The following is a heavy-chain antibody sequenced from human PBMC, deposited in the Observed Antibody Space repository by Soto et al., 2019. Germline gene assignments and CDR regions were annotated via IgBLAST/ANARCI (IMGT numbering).Heavy chain of an antibody. J-gene: IGHJ4*02. D-gene: IGHD2-15*01. CDR3: ARGGQYRYFDY. CDR2: ISPYNGDT. Sequence: QVQLVQSGAEVKKPGASVKVSCTTSGYTFTLFGITWVRQAPGQGLEWMGWISPYNGDTKYAEKLEGRVTLTTDTTTDTAYMGLTSLKSADTAEYYCARGGQYRYFDYWGQGTLVTVSS. CDR1: GYTFTLFG. V-gene: IGHV1-18*01.